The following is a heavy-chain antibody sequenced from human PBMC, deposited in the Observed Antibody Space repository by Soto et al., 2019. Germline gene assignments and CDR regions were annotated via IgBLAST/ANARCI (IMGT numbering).Heavy chain of an antibody. D-gene: IGHD3-10*01. J-gene: IGHJ6*02. V-gene: IGHV1-3*01. CDR3: ARWLFGFGEPQELYYYYGMDV. CDR2: INAGNGNT. Sequence: ASVKVSCKASGYTFTSYAMHWVRQAPGQRLEWKGWINAGNGNTKYSQKFQGRVTITRDTSASTAYMELSSLRSEDTAVYYCARWLFGFGEPQELYYYYGMDVWGQGTTVTVSS. CDR1: GYTFTSYA.